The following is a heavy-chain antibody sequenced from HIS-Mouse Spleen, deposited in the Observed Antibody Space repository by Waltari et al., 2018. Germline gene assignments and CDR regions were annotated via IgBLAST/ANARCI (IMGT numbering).Heavy chain of an antibody. CDR3: AREIPYSSSWYDWYFDL. Sequence: QLQLQESGPGLVNPSETRSLTCTVSGGPSRSISYYWVWIRQPPGKGLEWIGSIYYSGSTYYNPSLKSRVTISVDTSKNQFSLKLSSVTAADTAVYYCAREIPYSSSWYDWYFDLWGRGTLVTVSS. D-gene: IGHD6-13*01. CDR1: GGPSRSISYY. CDR2: IYYSGST. V-gene: IGHV4-39*07. J-gene: IGHJ2*01.